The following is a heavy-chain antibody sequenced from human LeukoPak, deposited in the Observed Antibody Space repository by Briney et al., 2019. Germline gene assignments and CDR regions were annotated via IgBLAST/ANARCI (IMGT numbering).Heavy chain of an antibody. CDR1: GYTSTNFF. CDR2: INTNDGTT. V-gene: IGHV1-46*01. J-gene: IGHJ4*02. Sequence: ASVKVSCKASGYTSTNFFMHWVRQAPGQGLEWMGLINTNDGTTSYQQKFHGRVTMTRDTSTSTVYMELSSLRSEDTAVYYCAGGLGFYTLFDYWGQGTLVAVSS. D-gene: IGHD2/OR15-2a*01. CDR3: AGGLGFYTLFDY.